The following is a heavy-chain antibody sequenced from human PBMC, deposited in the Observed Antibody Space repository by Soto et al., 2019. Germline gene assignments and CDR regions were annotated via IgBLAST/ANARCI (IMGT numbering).Heavy chain of an antibody. J-gene: IGHJ4*02. CDR3: AINSGVGYCSGGSCTRYFDD. CDR1: GGSFSGYY. Sequence: QVQLQQWGAGLLKPSETLSLTCAVYGGSFSGYYWSWIRQPPGKGLEWIGEINHSGSTNYNPSLKRRDTLSVDTSKTQFSLKLSCGTAADTAVYYCAINSGVGYCSGGSCTRYFDDWGQGTLVTVA. V-gene: IGHV4-34*01. CDR2: INHSGST. D-gene: IGHD2-15*01.